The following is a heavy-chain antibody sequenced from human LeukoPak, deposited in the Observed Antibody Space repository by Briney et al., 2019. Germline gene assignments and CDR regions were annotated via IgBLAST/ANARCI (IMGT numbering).Heavy chain of an antibody. V-gene: IGHV3-73*01. CDR3: ASRAIGWYRDANWFDP. CDR1: GFTFSGSP. J-gene: IGHJ5*02. D-gene: IGHD6-19*01. Sequence: PGGSLRLSCAASGFTFSGSPMHWVRQASGKGLEWVGRIRTKATSYDAAYAASVKGRFTISRDDSKNTAYLQMNSLKTEDTAVYYCASRAIGWYRDANWFDPWGQGTLVTVSS. CDR2: IRTKATSYDA.